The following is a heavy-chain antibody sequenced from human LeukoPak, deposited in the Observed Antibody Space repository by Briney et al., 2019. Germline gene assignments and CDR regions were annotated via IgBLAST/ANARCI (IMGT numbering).Heavy chain of an antibody. Sequence: PSETLSLTCSVSGGSISPYFWSWIRQPPGKGLEWIGYIAYSGSTNYNPSLKSRVTISVDTSKNKFSLHRSSVTAADTAVYYCARNDYRGVTNFDPWGQGTLVTVSS. CDR1: GGSISPYF. CDR2: IAYSGST. J-gene: IGHJ5*02. V-gene: IGHV4-59*01. CDR3: ARNDYRGVTNFDP. D-gene: IGHD3-10*01.